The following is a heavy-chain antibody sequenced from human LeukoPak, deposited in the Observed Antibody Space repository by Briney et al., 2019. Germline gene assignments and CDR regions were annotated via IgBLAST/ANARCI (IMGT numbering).Heavy chain of an antibody. CDR3: AKRANPWAAREAEVY. CDR1: GFTFSNCG. V-gene: IGHV3-33*06. Sequence: PGGSLRLSCAASGFTFSNCGMYWVRQAPGKGLEWVAIIWYDGSNKYYADSVKGRFTISRDDSKNTLYLQMNSLRAEDTAVYYCAKRANPWAAREAEVYWGQGTLVTVSS. CDR2: IWYDGSNK. D-gene: IGHD6-6*01. J-gene: IGHJ4*02.